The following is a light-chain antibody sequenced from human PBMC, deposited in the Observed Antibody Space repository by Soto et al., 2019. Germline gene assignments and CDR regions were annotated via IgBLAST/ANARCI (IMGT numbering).Light chain of an antibody. CDR2: EVS. CDR3: NSCTSKSTGV. V-gene: IGLV2-14*01. J-gene: IGLJ1*01. Sequence: QSALTQPASVSGSPGQSITISCTGTSSDVGGYNYVSWYQQHPGKAPKLIIYEVSNRPSGVSNRFSGSKSGNTASLTISGLHAEDEADYYCNSCTSKSTGVFGTGTKLTVL. CDR1: SSDVGGYNY.